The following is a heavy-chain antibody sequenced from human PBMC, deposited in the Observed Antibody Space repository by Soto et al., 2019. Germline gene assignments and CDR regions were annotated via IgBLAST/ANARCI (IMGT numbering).Heavy chain of an antibody. V-gene: IGHV5-51*01. D-gene: IGHD3-22*01. CDR3: ARQYYYDSSGYYPHWFDP. CDR2: IYPGDSDT. CDR1: GYSFTSYW. J-gene: IGHJ5*02. Sequence: PGESLKISCKGSGYSFTSYWIGWVRQMPGKGLEWMGIIYPGDSDTRYSPSFQGQVTISADKSISTAYLQWSSLKASDTAMYYCARQYYYDSSGYYPHWFDPWGQGTLVTSPQ.